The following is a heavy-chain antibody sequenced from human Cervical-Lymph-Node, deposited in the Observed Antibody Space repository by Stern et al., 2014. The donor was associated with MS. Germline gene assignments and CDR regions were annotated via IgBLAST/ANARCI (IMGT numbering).Heavy chain of an antibody. D-gene: IGHD6-13*01. J-gene: IGHJ4*02. CDR1: GASFYSYT. V-gene: IGHV1-69*09. CDR3: SALGAAGYAH. Sequence: QLVQSGAEVKKPGSSVKLSCAFSGASFYSYTISWVRQAPGQGLEWLGRILPILNIPNYAQKFQGRVTISADRSTSTVYLELGSLKSEDTATYCASALGAAGYAHWGQGTLVSVSS. CDR2: ILPILNIP.